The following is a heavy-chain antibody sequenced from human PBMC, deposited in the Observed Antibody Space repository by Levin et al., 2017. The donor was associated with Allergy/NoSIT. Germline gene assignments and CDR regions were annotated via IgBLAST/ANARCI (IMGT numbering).Heavy chain of an antibody. CDR3: ARHGSARVAAPLMGYYGMDV. CDR2: IYPGDSDT. J-gene: IGHJ6*02. Sequence: GESLKISCKGSGYSFTSYWIGWVRQMPGKGLEWMGIIYPGDSDTRYSPSFQGQVTISADKSISTAYLQWSSLKASDTAMYYCARHGSARVAAPLMGYYGMDVWGQGTTVTVSS. CDR1: GYSFTSYW. V-gene: IGHV5-51*01. D-gene: IGHD6-6*01.